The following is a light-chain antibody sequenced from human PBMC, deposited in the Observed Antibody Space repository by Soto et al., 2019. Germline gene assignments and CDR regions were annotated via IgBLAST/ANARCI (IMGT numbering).Light chain of an antibody. CDR1: QIVGGDT. Sequence: ESVLTQSPVTLSLSPVGRATLACSSSQIVGGDTLAWFQQRPGQAPRLVIYGASNRAAGIPDRFSGSGSGTDFTLTVSRLEPEDFAMYYCQQYHWAPDTFGQGTRLEI. CDR3: QQYHWAPDT. V-gene: IGKV3-20*01. J-gene: IGKJ5*01. CDR2: GAS.